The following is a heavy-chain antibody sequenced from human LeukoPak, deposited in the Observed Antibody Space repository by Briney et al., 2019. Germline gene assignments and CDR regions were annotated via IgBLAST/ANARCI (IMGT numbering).Heavy chain of an antibody. D-gene: IGHD3-22*01. CDR1: GFTFSSYW. CDR3: ARDRPERRDGSYYYDSSGLV. CDR2: IKQDGSEK. Sequence: GGSLRLSCAASGFTFSSYWMSWVRQAPGKGLEWVANIKQDGSEKYYVDSVKGRFTISRDNAKNSLYLQMNSLRAEDTAVYYCARDRPERRDGSYYYDSSGLVWGQGTMVTVSS. V-gene: IGHV3-7*01. J-gene: IGHJ3*01.